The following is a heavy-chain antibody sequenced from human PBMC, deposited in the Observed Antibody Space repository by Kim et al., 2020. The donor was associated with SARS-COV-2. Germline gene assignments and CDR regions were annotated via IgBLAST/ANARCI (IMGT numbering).Heavy chain of an antibody. Sequence: SVKVSCKASGGTFSSYAISWVRQAPGQGLEWMGGIIPIFGTANHAQKFQGRVTITADESTSTAYMELSSLRSEDTAVYYCAWEGVGYCSSTSCYGGNFDYWGQGTLVTVSS. D-gene: IGHD2-2*01. J-gene: IGHJ4*02. V-gene: IGHV1-69*13. CDR3: AWEGVGYCSSTSCYGGNFDY. CDR2: IIPIFGTA. CDR1: GGTFSSYA.